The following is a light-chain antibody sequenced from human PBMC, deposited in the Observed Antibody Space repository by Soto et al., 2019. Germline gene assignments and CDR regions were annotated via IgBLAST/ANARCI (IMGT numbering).Light chain of an antibody. J-gene: IGLJ1*01. CDR3: RSYTSSSTISV. V-gene: IGLV2-14*01. Sequence: QSVLTQPASVSGSPGQSITISCTGTSSDVGGYNYVSWYQQHPGKAPKLMIYDVSNRPSGVSNSFSGSKSGNTASLTISGLQAEDEADYYCRSYTSSSTISVFGTGTKLTVL. CDR1: SSDVGGYNY. CDR2: DVS.